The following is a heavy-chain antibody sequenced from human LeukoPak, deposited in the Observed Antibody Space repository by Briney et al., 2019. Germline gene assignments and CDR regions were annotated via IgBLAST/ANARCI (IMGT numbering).Heavy chain of an antibody. CDR1: GGSFSDYY. J-gene: IGHJ4*02. Sequence: PSETLSLTCAVYGGSFSDYYWGWIRQPPGKGLEGIGEITHSGSSDYNPSLKSRVTISVDTSKNQFSLKLRSVTAADTAVYYCARLDPLGLQIWAGGLDYWGQGTLVTVSS. V-gene: IGHV4-34*01. CDR3: ARLDPLGLQIWAGGLDY. CDR2: ITHSGSS. D-gene: IGHD5-18*01.